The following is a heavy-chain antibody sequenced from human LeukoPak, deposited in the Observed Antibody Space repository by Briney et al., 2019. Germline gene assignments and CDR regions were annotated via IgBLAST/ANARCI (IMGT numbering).Heavy chain of an antibody. CDR1: GTFSSYX. J-gene: IGHJ2*01. CDR2: IIPIFGTA. CDR3: ARDHAGYWYFDL. V-gene: IGHV1-69*01. D-gene: IGHD1-1*01. Sequence: GTFSSYXXXXXXXXXXQXXXXMGGIIPIFGTANYAQKFQGRVTITADESTSTAYMELSSLRSEDTAVYYCARDHAGYWYFDLWGRGTLVTVSS.